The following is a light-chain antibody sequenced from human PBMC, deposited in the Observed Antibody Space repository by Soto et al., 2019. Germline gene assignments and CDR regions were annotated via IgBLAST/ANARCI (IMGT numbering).Light chain of an antibody. CDR3: QQYNTYFT. CDR1: QSISSW. V-gene: IGKV1-5*01. CDR2: DAS. Sequence: DIQMTQSPSTLSASVGDRVTITCRARQSISSWLAWYQQKPGKAPKLLISDASTLESGVRSTFSASGSRTDFTITITCMQPDGIAGYFCQQYNTYFTFGQGPTHQI. J-gene: IGKJ2*01.